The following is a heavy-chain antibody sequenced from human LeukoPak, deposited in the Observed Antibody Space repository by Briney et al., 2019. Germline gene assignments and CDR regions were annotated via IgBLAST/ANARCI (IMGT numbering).Heavy chain of an antibody. Sequence: PGGSLRLSCAGSGYTFSDYWMSWVRQAPGKGLERVANIKPDGRDKYYVDAVKGRFTISRDNAKGSLYLQMNSLRAEDTALYYCARGRFCDIGNYYLDYWGQGTLVTVSS. CDR3: ARGRFCDIGNYYLDY. CDR2: IKPDGRDK. J-gene: IGHJ4*02. D-gene: IGHD4-23*01. V-gene: IGHV3-7*01. CDR1: GYTFSDYW.